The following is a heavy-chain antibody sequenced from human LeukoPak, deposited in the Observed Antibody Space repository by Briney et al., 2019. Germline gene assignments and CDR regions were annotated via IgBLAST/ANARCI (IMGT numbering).Heavy chain of an antibody. CDR3: ARNPYLYYSSGSFDY. CDR1: GYTFTDYY. J-gene: IGHJ4*02. CDR2: INPNSGGT. D-gene: IGHD3-10*01. Sequence: ASVKVSCKASGYTFTDYYMHWVRQAPGQGLEWMGWINPNSGGTNYAQNFQGRVTMTRDTSISTAYMELSSLRSEDTAVYYCARNPYLYYSSGSFDYWGQGTLVTVSS. V-gene: IGHV1-2*02.